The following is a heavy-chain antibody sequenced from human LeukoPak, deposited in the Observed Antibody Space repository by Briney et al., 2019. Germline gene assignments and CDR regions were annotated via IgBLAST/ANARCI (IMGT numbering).Heavy chain of an antibody. V-gene: IGHV4-61*02. J-gene: IGHJ3*02. D-gene: IGHD6-19*01. CDR1: GASISSDSYY. CDR3: ARDMTGSGWNDAFDI. Sequence: SETLSLTCTVSGASISSDSYYWSWIRQPAGKGLEWIGRIYSSGNTNYNPALMSRVTISLDTSKNQLSLSLSPVTAADTAVYYCARDMTGSGWNDAFDIWGQGTMVTVSS. CDR2: IYSSGNT.